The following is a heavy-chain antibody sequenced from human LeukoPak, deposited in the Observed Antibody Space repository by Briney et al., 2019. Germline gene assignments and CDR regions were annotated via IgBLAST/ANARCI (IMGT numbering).Heavy chain of an antibody. Sequence: PSETLSLTCTVSGYSISSGYYWGWIRQPPGKGLEWIGSIYHSGSTYYNPSLKSRVTISVDTSKNQFSLKLSSVTAADTAVYYCARDGGRSIAVAGTGPGWGQGTLVTVSS. D-gene: IGHD6-19*01. CDR3: ARDGGRSIAVAGTGPG. CDR1: GYSISSGYY. V-gene: IGHV4-38-2*02. J-gene: IGHJ4*02. CDR2: IYHSGST.